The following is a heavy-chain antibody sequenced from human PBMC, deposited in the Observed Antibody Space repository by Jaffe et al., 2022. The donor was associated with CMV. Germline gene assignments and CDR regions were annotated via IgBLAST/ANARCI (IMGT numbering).Heavy chain of an antibody. J-gene: IGHJ6*03. Sequence: HVQLQESSPGLVKPSETLSLTCTVSGDSISTSYWSWIRQPPGKGLEWIAYFYASGYTNYNPSLKSRVTISADTSKNQFSLKLTSVTAADTAVYYCARVRDGFGELEYYMDVWGKGTTVIVSS. CDR1: GDSISTSY. D-gene: IGHD3-10*01. CDR2: FYASGYT. V-gene: IGHV4-59*01. CDR3: ARVRDGFGELEYYMDV.